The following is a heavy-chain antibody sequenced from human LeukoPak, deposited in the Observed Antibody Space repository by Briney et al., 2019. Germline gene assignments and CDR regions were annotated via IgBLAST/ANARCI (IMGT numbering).Heavy chain of an antibody. D-gene: IGHD3-9*01. Sequence: PGGSLRLSCAASGNTFSSYGMHWVRQAPGRGLEWVAFIRYDASNKYYADSVKGRFTISRDNSKNTLYLQMNSLRAEDTAVYYCARDGVLRYFDWLLTYWGQGTLVTVSS. CDR2: IRYDASNK. V-gene: IGHV3-30*02. CDR1: GNTFSSYG. J-gene: IGHJ4*02. CDR3: ARDGVLRYFDWLLTY.